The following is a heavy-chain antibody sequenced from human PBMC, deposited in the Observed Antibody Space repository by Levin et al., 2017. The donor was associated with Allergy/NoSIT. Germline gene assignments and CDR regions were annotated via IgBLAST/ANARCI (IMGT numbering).Heavy chain of an antibody. CDR1: GYSFTSYW. V-gene: IGHV5-51*01. J-gene: IGHJ3*02. CDR3: ARHRRATVTVDAFDI. Sequence: GESLKISCKGSGYSFTSYWIGWVRQMPGKGLEWMGIIYPGDSDTRYNPSFQGQVTISADKSISTAYLQWSSLKASDTAMYYCARHRRATVTVDAFDIWGQGTMVTVSS. CDR2: IYPGDSDT. D-gene: IGHD4-17*01.